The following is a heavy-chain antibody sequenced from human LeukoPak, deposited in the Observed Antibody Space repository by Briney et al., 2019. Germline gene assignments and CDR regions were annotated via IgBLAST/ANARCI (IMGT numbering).Heavy chain of an antibody. CDR1: GGSISSYY. J-gene: IGHJ4*02. CDR3: ARVGDYCFDY. CDR2: IYYSGST. D-gene: IGHD2-21*02. Sequence: LETLSLTCTVSGGSISSYYWSWIRQPPGKGLEWIGYIYYSGSTNYSPSLKSRVTILMDTSKNQFSLKLSSVTAADTAVYYCARVGDYCFDYWGQGTLVAVSS. V-gene: IGHV4-59*01.